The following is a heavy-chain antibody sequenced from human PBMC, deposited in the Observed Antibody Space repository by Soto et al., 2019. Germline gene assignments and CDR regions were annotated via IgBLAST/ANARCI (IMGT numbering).Heavy chain of an antibody. CDR3: ARQRSSWDTWFGP. V-gene: IGHV4-59*08. D-gene: IGHD6-13*01. CDR2: IYYSGNT. J-gene: IGHJ5*02. Sequence: QVQLQESGPGLVRPSETLSLTCTVSGGSISSYYWSWIRQPPGKGLEWIGHIYYSGNTNYNPSLKSRVTISVDTSKSQCSLKLNSVTAADTAVYYCARQRSSWDTWFGPWGQGTLVTVSS. CDR1: GGSISSYY.